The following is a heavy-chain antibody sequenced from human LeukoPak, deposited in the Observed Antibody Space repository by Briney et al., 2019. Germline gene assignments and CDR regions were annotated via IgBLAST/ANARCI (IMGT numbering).Heavy chain of an antibody. CDR1: GLTFSSSA. CDR2: ISYGGSNK. D-gene: IGHD1-26*01. J-gene: IGHJ3*02. Sequence: VRSLRLSCAASGLTFSSSAMHWVRQAPGKGLEWVAVISYGGSNKYYPDSVKGRFTISGDKSKNTLYLQMNSLRPEDTAFYYCARGPGPIAGAKNPFDIWGQGTMVTVSS. V-gene: IGHV3-30*01. CDR3: ARGPGPIAGAKNPFDI.